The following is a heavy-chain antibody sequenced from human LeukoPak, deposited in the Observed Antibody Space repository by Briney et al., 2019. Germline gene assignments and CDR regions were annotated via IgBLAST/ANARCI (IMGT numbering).Heavy chain of an antibody. V-gene: IGHV3-21*01. CDR1: GFTFGTYS. CDR2: ISSSSSYI. J-gene: IGHJ6*02. Sequence: GGSLILSCAASGFTFGTYSMNWVRQAPGKGLEWVSSISSSSSYIYYADSVKGRFTISRDNAKNSLYLQMNSLRAEDTAVYYCARVSGGIAAAGIYYGMDVWGQGTTVTVSS. D-gene: IGHD6-13*01. CDR3: ARVSGGIAAAGIYYGMDV.